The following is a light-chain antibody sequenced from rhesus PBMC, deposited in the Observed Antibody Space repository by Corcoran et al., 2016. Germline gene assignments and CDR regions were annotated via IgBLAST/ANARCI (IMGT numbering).Light chain of an antibody. Sequence: DIQMTQSPSSLSASAGDRVTITCRASQAINHYVSWYQQKPGKAPKPLIYYTSSLETGVPSRYGGSGSGTDYTSPISVMQPEKIETYYCQQCTNFPLPFSGGPKVEIK. CDR1: QAINHY. CDR3: QQCTNFPLP. J-gene: IGKJ4*01. V-gene: IGKV1-66*01. CDR2: YTS.